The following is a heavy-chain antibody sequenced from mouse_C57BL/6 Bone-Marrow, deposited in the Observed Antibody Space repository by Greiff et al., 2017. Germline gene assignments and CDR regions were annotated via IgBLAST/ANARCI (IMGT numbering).Heavy chain of an antibody. CDR3: GNYYAMDY. CDR2: IYPGSGST. V-gene: IGHV1-55*01. Sequence: VQLQQPGASVKMSCKASGYTFTSYWITWVKQRPGQGLEWIGDIYPGSGSTNYNEKFKSKATLTVDTSSSTAYMQLSSLTSEDSAVYYCGNYYAMDYWGQGTSVTVSS. J-gene: IGHJ4*01. CDR1: GYTFTSYW.